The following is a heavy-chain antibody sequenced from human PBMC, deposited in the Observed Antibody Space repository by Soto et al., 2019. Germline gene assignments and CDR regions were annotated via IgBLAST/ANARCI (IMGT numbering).Heavy chain of an antibody. CDR1: GYTFPIYW. CDR2: IYPGDSDT. Sequence: GESLKISCKASGYTFPIYWIGWVRQMPGKGLEWMGIIYPGDSDTKYNPSFQGQVTISADKSISTAYLQWNSLKASDTAMYYCARPSQYYSGVGVWGQGTTVTVSS. J-gene: IGHJ6*02. V-gene: IGHV5-51*01. CDR3: ARPSQYYSGVGV.